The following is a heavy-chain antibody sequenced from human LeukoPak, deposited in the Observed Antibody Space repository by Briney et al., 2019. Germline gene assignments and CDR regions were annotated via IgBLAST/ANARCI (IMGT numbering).Heavy chain of an antibody. Sequence: ASVKVSCKASGGTFSSYAISWVRQAPGQGLEWMGRINPNSGGTNYAQKFQGRVTMTRDTSISTAYMELSRLRSDDTAVYYCARGGPKYSYGLDDYWGQGTLVTVSS. D-gene: IGHD5-18*01. J-gene: IGHJ4*02. CDR1: GGTFSSYA. CDR2: INPNSGGT. V-gene: IGHV1-2*06. CDR3: ARGGPKYSYGLDDY.